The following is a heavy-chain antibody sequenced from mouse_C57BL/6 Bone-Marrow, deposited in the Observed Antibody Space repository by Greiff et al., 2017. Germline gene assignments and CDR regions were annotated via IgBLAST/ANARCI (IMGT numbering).Heavy chain of an antibody. CDR2: ISPRDGST. V-gene: IGHV1-85*01. CDR3: ADGSSCDWYFDV. J-gene: IGHJ1*03. D-gene: IGHD1-1*01. Sequence: QVQLKQSGPELVKPGASVKLSCKASGYTFTSYDINWVQPRPGQGLEWIGWISPRDGSTTYNEKFKGKATLTVDTSSSTASLELHSLTSEDAAVYFDADGSSCDWYFDVWGTGNTVTVSS. CDR1: GYTFTSYD.